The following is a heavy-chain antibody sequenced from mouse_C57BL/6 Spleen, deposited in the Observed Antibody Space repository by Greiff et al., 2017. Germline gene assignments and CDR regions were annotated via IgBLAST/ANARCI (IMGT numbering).Heavy chain of an antibody. J-gene: IGHJ4*01. Sequence: QVQLQQPGAELVKPGASVKLSCKASGYTFTSYWMQWVKQRPGQGLEWIGEIDPSDSYTNYNQKFKGKATLTVDTSSSTAYMQLSSLTSEDSAVYYCARSPKTGGYAMDYWGQGTSVTVSS. CDR1: GYTFTSYW. V-gene: IGHV1-50*01. CDR2: IDPSDSYT. CDR3: ARSPKTGGYAMDY.